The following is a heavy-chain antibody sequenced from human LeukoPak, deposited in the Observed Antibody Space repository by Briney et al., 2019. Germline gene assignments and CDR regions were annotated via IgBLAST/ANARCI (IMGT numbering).Heavy chain of an antibody. CDR3: AKDRGTMVRGVTIFDY. Sequence: GGSLRLSCAASGFTFSSYTMSWVRQAPGKGLEWVSAINGSGGSTYYADSVKGRFTISRDNSKNTLYLQMNSLRAEDTAVYYCAKDRGTMVRGVTIFDYWGQGTLVTVSS. J-gene: IGHJ4*02. CDR1: GFTFSSYT. D-gene: IGHD3-10*01. V-gene: IGHV3-23*01. CDR2: INGSGGST.